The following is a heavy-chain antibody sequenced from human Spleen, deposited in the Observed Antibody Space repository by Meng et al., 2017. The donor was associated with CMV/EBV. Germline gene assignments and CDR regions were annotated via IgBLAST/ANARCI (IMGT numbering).Heavy chain of an antibody. V-gene: IGHV4-34*01. CDR3: ARGRDIVVVPAAIWPYYYYGMDV. J-gene: IGHJ6*02. CDR2: INHSGST. Sequence: SETLSLTCAVYGGSFSGYYWSWIRQPPGKGLEWIGEINHSGSTNYNPSLKSRVTISVDTSKNQFSLKLSSVTAADTAVYYCARGRDIVVVPAAIWPYYYYGMDVWGQGTTVTVSS. CDR1: GGSFSGYY. D-gene: IGHD2-2*02.